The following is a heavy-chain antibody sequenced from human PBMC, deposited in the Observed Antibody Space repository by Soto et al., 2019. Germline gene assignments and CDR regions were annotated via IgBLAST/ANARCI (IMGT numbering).Heavy chain of an antibody. J-gene: IGHJ3*02. V-gene: IGHV3-23*01. CDR3: AKDRYCSGGSCYSEWVFDI. CDR2: ISGSGGST. Sequence: EVQLLESGGGLVQPGGSLRLSCAASGFTFSSYAMSWVRQAPGKGLEWVSAISGSGGSTYYADCVKGRFPISRDKSKNTLYLQMNSLGAEDTAVYYCAKDRYCSGGSCYSEWVFDIRGRGTMVTASS. CDR1: GFTFSSYA. D-gene: IGHD2-15*01.